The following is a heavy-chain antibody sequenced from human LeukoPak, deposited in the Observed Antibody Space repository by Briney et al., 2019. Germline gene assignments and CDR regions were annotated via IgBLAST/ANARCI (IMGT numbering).Heavy chain of an antibody. CDR2: MNPISGNT. J-gene: IGHJ5*02. V-gene: IGHV1-8*01. CDR3: ARGLGGATAPYNWFDP. D-gene: IGHD1-26*01. Sequence: ASVTVSFTSSVYTYTSYDINWVRQPPGQGLEWMGWMNPISGNTGYAQKFQGRVTMTRNTTISTDYLELSSVRSEDTAVYYCARGLGGATAPYNWFDPWGQGTLVTVSS. CDR1: VYTYTSYD.